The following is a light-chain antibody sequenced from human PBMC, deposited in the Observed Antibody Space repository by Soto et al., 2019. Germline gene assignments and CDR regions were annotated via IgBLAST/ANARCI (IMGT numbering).Light chain of an antibody. CDR2: DVS. CDR3: QHHDVAPYT. V-gene: IGKV1-33*01. J-gene: IGKJ2*01. CDR1: HHVNKY. Sequence: DIQMTQSPSSLSASVGDRVSITCQASHHVNKYLTWYQQKPGKAPNLLIYDVSKLKTGVASRFSGSGSGTQFTLNITNLQPEDFATYYCQHHDVAPYTFGQGTRLDIK.